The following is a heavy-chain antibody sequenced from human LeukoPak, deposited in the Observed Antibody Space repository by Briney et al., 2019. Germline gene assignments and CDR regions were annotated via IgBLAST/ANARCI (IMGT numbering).Heavy chain of an antibody. CDR3: ARDKSSSCYRGGAFDI. CDR1: GFTFSDYY. CDR2: ISSSGSTI. Sequence: GGSLRLSCAASGFTFSDYYMSWIRQAPGKGLEWVSYISSSGSTIYYADSVKGRFTISRDDAKNSLYLQMNSLRAEDTAVYYCARDKSSSCYRGGAFDIWGQGTMVTVSS. D-gene: IGHD6-13*01. V-gene: IGHV3-11*01. J-gene: IGHJ3*02.